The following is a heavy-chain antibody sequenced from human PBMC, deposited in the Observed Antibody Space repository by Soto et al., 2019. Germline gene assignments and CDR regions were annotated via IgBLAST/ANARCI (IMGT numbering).Heavy chain of an antibody. D-gene: IGHD3-9*01. CDR2: MNPNSGNT. J-gene: IGHJ6*03. CDR3: ARGPVYDILTGYYPLVHYYYYMDV. CDR1: GYTFTSYD. V-gene: IGHV1-8*01. Sequence: ASVKVSCKASGYTFTSYDINWVRQATGQGLEWMGWMNPNSGNTGYAQKFQGRVTMTRNTSISTAYMELSSLRSEDTAVYYCARGPVYDILTGYYPLVHYYYYMDVWGKGTTVTVSS.